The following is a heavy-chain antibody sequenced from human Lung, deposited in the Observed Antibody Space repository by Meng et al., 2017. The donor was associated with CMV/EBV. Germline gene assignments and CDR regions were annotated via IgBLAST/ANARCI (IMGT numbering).Heavy chain of an antibody. CDR1: GFTFSDHY. CDR3: ARGAERITIFGVAPDVFDI. Sequence: SCAASGFTFSDHYMDWVRQAPGKGLEWVGRIRNKANSYTTQYAPSVKGRFTISRDDSKNSLYLEMNSLEIEDTAVYHCARGAERITIFGVAPDVFDIWGQGKXV. V-gene: IGHV3-72*01. D-gene: IGHD3-3*01. CDR2: IRNKANSYTT. J-gene: IGHJ3*02.